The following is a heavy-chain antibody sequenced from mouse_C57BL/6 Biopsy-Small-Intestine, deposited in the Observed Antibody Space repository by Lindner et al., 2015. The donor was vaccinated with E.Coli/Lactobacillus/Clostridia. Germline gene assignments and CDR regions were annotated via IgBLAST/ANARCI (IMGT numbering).Heavy chain of an antibody. J-gene: IGHJ2*01. CDR1: GYAFTNYL. D-gene: IGHD1-1*01. V-gene: IGHV1-54*01. CDR3: ARSYYGSSWGFDY. Sequence: VQLQESGAELVRPGTSVKVSCKASGYAFTNYLIEWVKQRPGQGLEWIGVINPGSGGTNYNEKFKGKATLTADKSSSTAYTQLSSLTSEDSAVYFCARSYYGSSWGFDYWGQGTTLTVSS. CDR2: INPGSGGT.